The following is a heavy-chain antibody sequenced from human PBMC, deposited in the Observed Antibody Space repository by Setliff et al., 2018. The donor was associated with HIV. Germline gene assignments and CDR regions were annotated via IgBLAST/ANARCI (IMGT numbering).Heavy chain of an antibody. CDR3: ASARIPTGGTSTSLDY. CDR1: GFSLENFD. D-gene: IGHD1-1*01. CDR2: LWRDEVGE. J-gene: IGHJ4*02. Sequence: GSLRLSCTVVGFSLENFDMHWIRQAPGKGLEWVSLLWRDEVGEYYADSVKGRFIISRDNSKNTLFLQLNTLRPEDTAVYYCASARIPTGGTSTSLDYWGQGALVTVSS. V-gene: IGHV3-33*08.